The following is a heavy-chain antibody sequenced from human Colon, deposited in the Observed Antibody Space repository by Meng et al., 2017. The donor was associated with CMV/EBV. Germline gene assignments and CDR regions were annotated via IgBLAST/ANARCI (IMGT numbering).Heavy chain of an antibody. CDR2: IFYSGST. V-gene: IGHV4-30-2*01. CDR1: GAAISSGGYS. J-gene: IGHJ4*02. CDR3: AREKGYFFDF. Sequence: LTSAVYGAAISSGGYSWSWIRQPPGKGLEWIGYIFYSGSTYYNPSLQSRVTISLDKSQNQFSLKLKSVTAADTAVYYCAREKGYFFDFWGQGTLVTVSS.